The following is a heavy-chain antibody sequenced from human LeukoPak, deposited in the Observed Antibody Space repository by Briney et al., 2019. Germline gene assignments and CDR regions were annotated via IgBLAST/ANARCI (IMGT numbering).Heavy chain of an antibody. CDR1: GFTFSSYA. V-gene: IGHV3-30-3*01. D-gene: IGHD2-2*01. CDR2: ISYDGSNK. CDR3: ARGRYCSSTSCQPGDY. Sequence: PGGSLRLSCAASGFTFSSYAMHWVRQAPGKGLEWVAVISYDGSNKYYADSVKGRFTISRDNSKNTLYLQMNSLRAEDAAVYYCARGRYCSSTSCQPGDYWGQGTLVTVSS. J-gene: IGHJ4*02.